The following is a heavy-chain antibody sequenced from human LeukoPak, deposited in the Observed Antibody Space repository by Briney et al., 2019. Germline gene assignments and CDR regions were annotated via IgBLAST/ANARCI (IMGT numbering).Heavy chain of an antibody. CDR2: INPNSGGT. V-gene: IGHV1-2*02. CDR3: AADLPNYYDRRYFQH. Sequence: GASVKVSCKASGYTFTGYYMHWVRQAPGQGLEWMGWINPNSGGTNYAQKFQGRVTMTRDTSISTAYMELSSLRSEDTAVYYCAADLPNYYDRRYFQHWGQGTLVTVSS. CDR1: GYTFTGYY. J-gene: IGHJ1*01. D-gene: IGHD3-22*01.